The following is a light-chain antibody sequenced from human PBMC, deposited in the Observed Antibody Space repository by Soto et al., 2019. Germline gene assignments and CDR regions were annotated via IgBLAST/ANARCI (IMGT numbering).Light chain of an antibody. CDR3: HQRQYWPPIT. CDR1: LSVSVY. CDR2: DAS. Sequence: IGLTQSPGTLSLSPGERATLSCRTSLSVSVYLDWYQQKPGQAPRLLISDASNRATGIPARFSGSGSGTDFTLTISSLEPEDFAVYYCHQRQYWPPITFGQGTRLEIK. V-gene: IGKV3-11*01. J-gene: IGKJ5*01.